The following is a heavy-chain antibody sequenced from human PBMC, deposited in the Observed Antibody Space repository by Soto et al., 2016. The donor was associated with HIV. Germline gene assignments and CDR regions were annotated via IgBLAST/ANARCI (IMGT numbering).Heavy chain of an antibody. CDR2: ISGSGGST. CDR1: GFTFSSYA. D-gene: IGHD4-17*01. J-gene: IGHJ6*03. V-gene: IGHV3-23*01. Sequence: EVQLLESGGGLVQPGGSLRLSCAASGFTFSSYAMSWVRQAPGKGLEWVSAISGSGGSTYYADSVKGRFTISRDNSKNTLYLQMNSLRAEDTAVYYCAKAQSTVTTLFYYYYMDVWGKGTTVTVSS. CDR3: AKAQSTVTTLFYYYYMDV.